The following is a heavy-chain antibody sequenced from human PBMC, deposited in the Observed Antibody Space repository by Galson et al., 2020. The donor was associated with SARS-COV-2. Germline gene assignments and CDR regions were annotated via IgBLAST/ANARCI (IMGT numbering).Heavy chain of an antibody. J-gene: IGHJ6*02. CDR3: ARKGWKVFYYYYGMDV. CDR1: GGSLGGNY. D-gene: IGHD1-1*01. CDR2: INHSGST. Sequence: SETLSLTCAVYGGSLGGNYWSWIRQPPGKGLEWIGDINHSGSTNYNPSLKSRVTISVDTSKNQFSLKVSSVIAADTAVYYCARKGWKVFYYYYGMDVWGQGTTVTVSS. V-gene: IGHV4-34*01.